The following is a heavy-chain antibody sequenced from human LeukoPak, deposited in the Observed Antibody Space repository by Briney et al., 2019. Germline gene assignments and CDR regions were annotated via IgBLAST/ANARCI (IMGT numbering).Heavy chain of an antibody. CDR1: GGSISSGSSY. Sequence: SETLSLTCTVSGGSISSGSSYWGWIRQPPGKGLEWIGDIYYSGSTYYNPSLKSRVTISVDTSKNQFSLKLRSVTAADTAVYYCARHVVESGAVTELFDYWGQGTLATVSS. CDR2: IYYSGST. V-gene: IGHV4-39*01. CDR3: ARHVVESGAVTELFDY. J-gene: IGHJ4*02. D-gene: IGHD6-19*01.